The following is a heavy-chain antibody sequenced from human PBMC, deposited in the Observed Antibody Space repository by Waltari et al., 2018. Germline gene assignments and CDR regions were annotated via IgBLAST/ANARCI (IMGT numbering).Heavy chain of an antibody. D-gene: IGHD1-1*01. CDR1: GYTFTKYY. V-gene: IGHV1-2*02. Sequence: QVKLVQSGAEVKKPGASVRVSCKASGYTFTKYYIHWVRQAPGQGLEWLGGINPKRADANYTQPCQGRVIMTRDTSINTACLEVTGLTSDDTAIFDCATANILGIGTFDYWGQGTLVSVSS. J-gene: IGHJ4*02. CDR3: ATANILGIGTFDY. CDR2: INPKRADA.